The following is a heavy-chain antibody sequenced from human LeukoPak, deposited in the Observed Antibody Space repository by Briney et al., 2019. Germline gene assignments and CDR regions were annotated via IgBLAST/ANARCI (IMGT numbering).Heavy chain of an antibody. CDR1: GGSISSYY. D-gene: IGHD3-22*01. CDR2: IYYSGST. J-gene: IGHJ4*02. V-gene: IGHV4-59*01. Sequence: PSETLSLTCTVSGGSISSYYWSWIRQPPGKGLEWIGYIYYSGSTNYNPSLKSRVTISVDTSKNQFSLKLSSVTAADTAVYYCARDQGASSGYYLAYPTTFDYWGQGTLVTVSS. CDR3: ARDQGASSGYYLAYPTTFDY.